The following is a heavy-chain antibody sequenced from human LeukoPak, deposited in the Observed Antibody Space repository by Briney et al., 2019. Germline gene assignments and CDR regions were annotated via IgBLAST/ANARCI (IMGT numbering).Heavy chain of an antibody. CDR1: GGSISGNY. V-gene: IGHV4-59*01. J-gene: IGHJ3*02. CDR3: AGNGYSYGNAFDI. D-gene: IGHD5-18*01. CDR2: IYYSGST. Sequence: PSETLSLTCSVSGGSISGNYWSWIRQPPGKGLEWIGYIYYSGSTNYNPSLKSRVTISVDTSKNQFSLKLSSVTAADTAVYYCAGNGYSYGNAFDIWGQGTMVTVSS.